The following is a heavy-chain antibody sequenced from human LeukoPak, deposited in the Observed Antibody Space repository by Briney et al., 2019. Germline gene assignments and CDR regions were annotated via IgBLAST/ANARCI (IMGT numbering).Heavy chain of an antibody. CDR1: GYIFTELS. Sequence: ASVKVSCKVSGYIFTELSMHWVRQAPGQGLEWMGWISAYNGNTNYAQKLQGRVTMTTDTSTSTAYMELRSLRSDDTAVYYCARDAVVARLFDYWGQGTLVTVSS. CDR2: ISAYNGNT. D-gene: IGHD2-15*01. V-gene: IGHV1-18*01. J-gene: IGHJ4*02. CDR3: ARDAVVARLFDY.